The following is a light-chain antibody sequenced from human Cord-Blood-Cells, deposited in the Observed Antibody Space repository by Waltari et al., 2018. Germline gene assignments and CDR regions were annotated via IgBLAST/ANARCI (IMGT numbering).Light chain of an antibody. CDR3: QQYNNWPSPYT. CDR1: QSVSSN. V-gene: IGKV3-15*01. CDR2: GAS. Sequence: EIVMTQSPATLSVSPGERATVSCRASQSVSSNLAWYQQKPGQAPRLLIYGASTRATGIPARFSGSGSGTEFTLTISSLQSEDFAVYYCQQYNNWPSPYTFGQGTKLEIK. J-gene: IGKJ2*01.